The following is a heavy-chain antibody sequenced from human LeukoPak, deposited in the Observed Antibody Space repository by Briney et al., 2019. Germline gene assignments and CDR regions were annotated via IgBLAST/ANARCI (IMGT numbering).Heavy chain of an antibody. CDR2: ISSSSSIV. D-gene: IGHD5-18*01. Sequence: GGSLRLSCAASGFTFSSYIMNWVRQAPGKGLEWVSHISSSSSIVYYADSVKGRFTISRDNAKNSLYLQMNSLRDEDTAVYYCARGEGAWIQLWPDAFDIWGQGTMVTVSS. CDR1: GFTFSSYI. V-gene: IGHV3-48*02. CDR3: ARGEGAWIQLWPDAFDI. J-gene: IGHJ3*02.